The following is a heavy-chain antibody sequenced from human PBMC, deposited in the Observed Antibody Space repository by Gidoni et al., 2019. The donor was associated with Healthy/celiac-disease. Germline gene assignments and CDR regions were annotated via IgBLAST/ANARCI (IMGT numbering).Heavy chain of an antibody. CDR3: TRDRVRTRY. V-gene: IGHV3-49*03. CDR2: IRSKAYGGTT. CDR1: GFTFGDYA. J-gene: IGHJ4*02. D-gene: IGHD3-10*01. Sequence: EVQLVESGGGLVQPGRSLRLSCTASGFTFGDYAMSWFRQAPGKGLEWVGFIRSKAYGGTTEYAASVKGRFTISRDDSKSIAYLQMNSLKTEDTAVYYCTRDRVRTRYWGQGTLVTVSS.